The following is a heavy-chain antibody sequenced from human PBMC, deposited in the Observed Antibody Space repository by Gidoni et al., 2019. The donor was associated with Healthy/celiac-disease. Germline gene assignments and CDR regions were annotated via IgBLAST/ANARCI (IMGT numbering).Heavy chain of an antibody. V-gene: IGHV4-39*01. CDR2: IYYSGST. Sequence: QLQLQESGPGLVKPSETLSLTCTVSGGSISSSSYYWGWIRQPPGKGLEWIGSIYYSGSTYYNPSLKSRVTISVDTSKNQFSLKLSSVTAADTAVYYCARSLWFGELLRRFDPWGQGTLVTVSS. CDR1: GGSISSSSYY. J-gene: IGHJ5*02. D-gene: IGHD3-10*01. CDR3: ARSLWFGELLRRFDP.